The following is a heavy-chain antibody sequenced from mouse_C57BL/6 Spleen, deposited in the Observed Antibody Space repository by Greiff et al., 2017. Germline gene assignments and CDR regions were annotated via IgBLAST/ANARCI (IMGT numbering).Heavy chain of an antibody. CDR1: GYSITSGYY. CDR3: ARGDYYGSSYCFAY. J-gene: IGHJ3*01. D-gene: IGHD1-1*01. Sequence: EVQLQQSGPGLVKPSQSLSLTCSVTGYSITSGYYWNWIRQFPGNKLEWMGYISYDGSNNYNPSLKNRISITRDTSKNQFFLKLNSVTTEDTATYDCARGDYYGSSYCFAYWGQGTLVTVSA. CDR2: ISYDGSN. V-gene: IGHV3-6*01.